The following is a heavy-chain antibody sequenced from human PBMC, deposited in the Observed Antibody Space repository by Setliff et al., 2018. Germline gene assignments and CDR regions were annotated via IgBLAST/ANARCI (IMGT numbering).Heavy chain of an antibody. J-gene: IGHJ1*01. CDR2: LSDDGSNE. CDR1: GFTVSSFS. D-gene: IGHD3-3*01. CDR3: ARNIMIFGVLNTAEYFQH. Sequence: PGGSLRLSCAASGFTVSSFSMHWVRQAPVKGLDWVATLSDDGSNEFYADSVKGRFTIFRDNSKNTLYLQMSSLRADDTAMYYCARNIMIFGVLNTAEYFQHWGQGTLVTVSS. V-gene: IGHV3-30*03.